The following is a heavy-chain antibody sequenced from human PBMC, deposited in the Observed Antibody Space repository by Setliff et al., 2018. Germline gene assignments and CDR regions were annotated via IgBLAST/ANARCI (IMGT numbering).Heavy chain of an antibody. CDR3: ARDLYWGALDY. CDR2: IYSGDRDT. D-gene: IGHD7-27*01. CDR1: GFTFSPYA. V-gene: IGHV3-21*01. J-gene: IGHJ4*02. Sequence: GGSLRLSCAASGFTFSPYAMSWVRQAPGKGLEWVSTIYSGDRDTFCTDSVKGRFTISRDNAKNSLYLQMNSLRAEDTAVYYCARDLYWGALDYWGQGTLVTVSS.